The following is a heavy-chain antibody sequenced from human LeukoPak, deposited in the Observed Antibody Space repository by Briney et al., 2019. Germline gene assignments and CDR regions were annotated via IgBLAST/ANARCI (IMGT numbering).Heavy chain of an antibody. CDR2: IKQDGSEQ. CDR3: ASMTSSLIAFCFDY. Sequence: SGGSLRLSCATSGFTFSNYWMSWFRQAPGKGLEWVAIIKQDGSEQYFVDSVKGRFTISRDNAKKSLYLQMNSLRAEDTAVYYCASMTSSLIAFCFDYWGQGTLVTVSS. CDR1: GFTFSNYW. V-gene: IGHV3-7*03. J-gene: IGHJ4*02. D-gene: IGHD6-13*01.